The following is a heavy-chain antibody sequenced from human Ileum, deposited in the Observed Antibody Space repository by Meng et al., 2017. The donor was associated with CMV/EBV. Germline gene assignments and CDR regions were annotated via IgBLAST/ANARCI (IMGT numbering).Heavy chain of an antibody. CDR2: ISNSGDST. V-gene: IGHV3-23*01. Sequence: VASGFTFSSYNMAWVRQAPGKGLEWVSLISNSGDSTYYADSVKGRFTISRDNSKNTLFLQMNSLRDEDTAIYYCGKDGGNLWILWDYWGQGTLVTVSS. CDR1: GFTFSSYN. CDR3: GKDGGNLWILWDY. D-gene: IGHD5-18*01. J-gene: IGHJ4*02.